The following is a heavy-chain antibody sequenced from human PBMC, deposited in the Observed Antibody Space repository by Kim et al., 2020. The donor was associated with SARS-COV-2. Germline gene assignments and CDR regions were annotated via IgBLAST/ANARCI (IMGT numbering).Heavy chain of an antibody. D-gene: IGHD2-8*01. CDR3: ARDLAGMVYAIQPGYYGMDV. Sequence: SETLSLTCTVSGGSISSYYWSWIRQPPGKGLEWIGYIYYSGSTNYNPSLKSRVTISVDTSKNQFSLKLSSVTAADTAVYYCARDLAGMVYAIQPGYYGMDVWGQGTTVTVSS. V-gene: IGHV4-59*13. CDR1: GGSISSYY. J-gene: IGHJ6*02. CDR2: IYYSGST.